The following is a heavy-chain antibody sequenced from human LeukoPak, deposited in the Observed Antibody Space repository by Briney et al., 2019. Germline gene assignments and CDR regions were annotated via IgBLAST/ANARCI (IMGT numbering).Heavy chain of an antibody. V-gene: IGHV4-61*02. Sequence: SETQSLTCTVSGGSISSGSYYWSWIRQPAGKGLEWIGRIYTSGSTNYNPSLKSRVTISVDTSKNQFSLRLSSVTAADTAVYYCARDIVVVPAAINYFDYWGQGTLVTVSS. CDR2: IYTSGST. CDR1: GGSISSGSYY. CDR3: ARDIVVVPAAINYFDY. D-gene: IGHD2-2*01. J-gene: IGHJ4*02.